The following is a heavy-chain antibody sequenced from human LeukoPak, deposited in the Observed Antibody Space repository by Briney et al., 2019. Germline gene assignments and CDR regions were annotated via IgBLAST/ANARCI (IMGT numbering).Heavy chain of an antibody. CDR2: MNEYSTTI. Sequence: GGSLRLSCAASGFPFNSFWMHWVRQAPGKGLVWVSDMNEYSTTIRYADSVKGRFTISGDNAKSILYLQMNSLRAEDTAVYYCAKDGGIAVAGTFDYWGQGTLVTVSS. V-gene: IGHV3-74*01. CDR1: GFPFNSFW. D-gene: IGHD6-19*01. J-gene: IGHJ4*02. CDR3: AKDGGIAVAGTFDY.